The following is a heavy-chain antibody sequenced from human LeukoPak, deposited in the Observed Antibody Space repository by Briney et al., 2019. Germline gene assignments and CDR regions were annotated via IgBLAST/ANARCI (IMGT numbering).Heavy chain of an antibody. CDR3: ARKADMITFGGVIGLFDP. CDR2: IIPIFGTA. CDR1: GGTFSSYA. J-gene: IGHJ5*02. D-gene: IGHD3-16*02. Sequence: ASVKVSCKASGGTFSSYAISWVRRAPGQGLEWMGGIIPIFGTANYAQKFQGRVTITTDESTSTAYMELSSLRSEDTAVYYCARKADMITFGGVIGLFDPWGQGTLVTVSS. V-gene: IGHV1-69*05.